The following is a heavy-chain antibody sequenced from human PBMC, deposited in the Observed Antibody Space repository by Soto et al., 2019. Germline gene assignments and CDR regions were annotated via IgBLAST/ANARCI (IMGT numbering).Heavy chain of an antibody. CDR3: AQEAKSHDCSSSSCYLGYFDY. J-gene: IGHJ4*02. D-gene: IGHD2-2*01. Sequence: QVQLQQWGAGLLKPSETLSLTCAVYGGSFSSYYWSWIRQPPGKGLEWIGEINHSGSTNYNPSLKSRVTISADTSKTQFSLNLSSVTAADSAVYYCAQEAKSHDCSSSSCYLGYFDYWGQGTLVTVSS. CDR2: INHSGST. CDR1: GGSFSSYY. V-gene: IGHV4-34*02.